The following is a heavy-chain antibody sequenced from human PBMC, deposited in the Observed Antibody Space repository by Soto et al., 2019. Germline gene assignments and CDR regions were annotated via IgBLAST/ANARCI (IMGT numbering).Heavy chain of an antibody. Sequence: ASVKVSCKASGYTFTGYYMHWVRQAPGQGLEWMGWINPNSGGTNYAQKFQGWVTMTRDTSISTAYMELSRLRSDDTAVYYCARGRSYSNYGWFDPWGQGTLVTVSS. D-gene: IGHD4-4*01. J-gene: IGHJ5*02. V-gene: IGHV1-2*04. CDR2: INPNSGGT. CDR3: ARGRSYSNYGWFDP. CDR1: GYTFTGYY.